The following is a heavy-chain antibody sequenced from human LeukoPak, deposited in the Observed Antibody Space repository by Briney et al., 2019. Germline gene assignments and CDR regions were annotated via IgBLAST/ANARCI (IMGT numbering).Heavy chain of an antibody. CDR3: ARNIAAPHPPLHGMDV. CDR1: GYTFTGYY. D-gene: IGHD6-13*01. J-gene: IGHJ6*02. CDR2: INPNSGGT. V-gene: IGHV1-2*02. Sequence: GASVKVSCKASGYTFTGYYMHWVRQAPGQGLEWMGWINPNSGGTNYAQKFQGRVTMTRDTSISTAYMELSRLRSDDTAVYYCARNIAAPHPPLHGMDVWGQGTTVTVSS.